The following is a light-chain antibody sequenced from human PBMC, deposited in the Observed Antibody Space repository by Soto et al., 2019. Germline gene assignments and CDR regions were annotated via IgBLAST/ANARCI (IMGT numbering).Light chain of an antibody. J-gene: IGKJ4*01. CDR2: GAS. V-gene: IGKV3-15*01. Sequence: EIVMTQSPATLSVSPGERATLSCRASQSVSGNLAWYQQKPGQAPRLLIYGASSRATGIPARFSGSGSGTEFTLTLSSLPPADVAVYYCQQYNNWPPLTFGGGTKVEIK. CDR3: QQYNNWPPLT. CDR1: QSVSGN.